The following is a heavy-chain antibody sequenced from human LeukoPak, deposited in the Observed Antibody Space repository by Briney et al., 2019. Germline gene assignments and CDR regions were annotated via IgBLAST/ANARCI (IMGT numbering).Heavy chain of an antibody. Sequence: ASVKVSCKASGYTFTGYYMHWVRQAPGQGLEWMGWINPNSGGTNYAQKFQGRVTMTRDTSISTVYLELSRLASDDTAVYYCAGFTSGWYLGPMDVWGKGTMVTVSS. D-gene: IGHD6-19*01. V-gene: IGHV1-2*02. CDR1: GYTFTGYY. J-gene: IGHJ6*03. CDR2: INPNSGGT. CDR3: AGFTSGWYLGPMDV.